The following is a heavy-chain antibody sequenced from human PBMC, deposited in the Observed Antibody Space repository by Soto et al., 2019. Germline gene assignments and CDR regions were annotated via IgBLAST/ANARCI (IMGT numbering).Heavy chain of an antibody. CDR1: GLSLSTSGEA. D-gene: IGHD3-10*01. J-gene: IGHJ5*02. Sequence: QITLKESGPTLVKPTQTLTLTCTFSGLSLSTSGEAVGWIRQPPGKALEWLALIYWDDDKRYNPTLKTSLTITKDTSKNHVVLTLPNMDPVDTPTFSSSPYVSTSPSGWFHPWCHCILVTFSS. V-gene: IGHV2-5*02. CDR2: IYWDDDK. CDR3: SPYVSTSPSGWFHP.